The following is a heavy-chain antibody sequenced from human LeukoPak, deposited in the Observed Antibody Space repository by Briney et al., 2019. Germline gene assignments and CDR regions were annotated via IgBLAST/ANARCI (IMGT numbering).Heavy chain of an antibody. V-gene: IGHV4-34*01. Sequence: SETLPLTCAVYGGSFSGYYWSWIRQPPGKGLEWIGEINHSGSTNYNPSLKSRVTISVDTSKNQSSLKLSSVTAADTAVYYCARGGYSYGLLRSIQVSLDYYMDVWGKGTTVTVSS. J-gene: IGHJ6*03. CDR2: INHSGST. D-gene: IGHD5-18*01. CDR3: ARGGYSYGLLRSIQVSLDYYMDV. CDR1: GGSFSGYY.